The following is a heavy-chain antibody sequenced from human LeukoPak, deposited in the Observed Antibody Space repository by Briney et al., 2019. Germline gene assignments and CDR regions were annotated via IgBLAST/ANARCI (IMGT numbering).Heavy chain of an antibody. V-gene: IGHV4-34*01. CDR3: ARGTVAGRRGGFQH. CDR2: INHSGST. Sequence: PSETLSLTCAVYGGSFSGYYWSWIRQPPGKGLEWIGEINHSGSTNYNPSLKSRVTISVDTSKNQFSLKLSSVTAADTAVYYCARGTVAGRRGGFQHWGQGTLVTVSS. CDR1: GGSFSGYY. D-gene: IGHD6-19*01. J-gene: IGHJ1*01.